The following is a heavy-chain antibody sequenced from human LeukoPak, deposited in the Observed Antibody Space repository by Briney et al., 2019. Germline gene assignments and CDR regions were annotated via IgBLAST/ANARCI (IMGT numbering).Heavy chain of an antibody. J-gene: IGHJ2*01. CDR2: IYTSGST. CDR3: ASLVGATTYWYFDL. V-gene: IGHV4-4*09. D-gene: IGHD1-26*01. CDR1: GGSISSYY. Sequence: SETLSLTCTVSGGSISSYYWSWIRQPPGKGLEWIGYIYTSGSTNYNPSLKSRVTISVDTSKNQFSLKLSSVTAADTAVYYCASLVGATTYWYFDLRGRGTLVTVSS.